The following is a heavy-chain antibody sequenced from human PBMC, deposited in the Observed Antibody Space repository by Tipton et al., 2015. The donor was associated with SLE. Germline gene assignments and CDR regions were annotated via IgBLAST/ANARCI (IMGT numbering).Heavy chain of an antibody. CDR2: IFYSENI. CDR1: GSSVSSHY. CDR3: ARHDTNYGRNWFDP. Sequence: TLSLTCTVSGSSVSSHYWSWIRQPPGKELEWIGYIFYSENINYNPSLKSRVTISMDTSKNQFSLRLISVTAADTALYYRARHDTNYGRNWFDPWGQGTLVTVSS. D-gene: IGHD2-8*01. V-gene: IGHV4-59*02. J-gene: IGHJ5*02.